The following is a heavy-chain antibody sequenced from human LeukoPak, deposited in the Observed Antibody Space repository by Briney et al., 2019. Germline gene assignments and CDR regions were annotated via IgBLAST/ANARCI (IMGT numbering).Heavy chain of an antibody. CDR2: IIPIFGTA. V-gene: IGHV1-69*06. CDR1: GGTFSSYA. Sequence: ASVKVSCKASGGTFSSYAISWVRQAPGQGLECMGGIIPIFGTANYAQKFQGRVTITADKSTSTAYMELSSLRSEDTAVYYCARLKGYCSSTSCYEVFDYWGQGTLVTVSS. J-gene: IGHJ4*02. CDR3: ARLKGYCSSTSCYEVFDY. D-gene: IGHD2-2*01.